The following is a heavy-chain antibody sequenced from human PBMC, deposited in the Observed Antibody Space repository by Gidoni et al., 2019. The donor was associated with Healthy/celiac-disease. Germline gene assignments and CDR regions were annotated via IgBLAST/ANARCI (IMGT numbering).Heavy chain of an antibody. CDR2: IYYRGST. D-gene: IGHD2-15*01. CDR3: ARYCSGGSCDWFDP. J-gene: IGHJ5*02. Sequence: QVQLQESGPGLVKPSQTLSLTCTVPGGSISSGGYYWSWIRQHPGKGLEWIGYIYYRGSTYYNPSLKSRVTISVDTSKNQFSLKLSSVTAADTAVYYCARYCSGGSCDWFDPWGQGTLVTVSS. CDR1: GGSISSGGYY. V-gene: IGHV4-31*03.